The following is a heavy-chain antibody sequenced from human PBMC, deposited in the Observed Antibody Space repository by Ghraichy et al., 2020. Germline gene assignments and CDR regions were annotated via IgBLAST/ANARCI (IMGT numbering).Heavy chain of an antibody. D-gene: IGHD2-2*01. CDR3: ARDRVVVPAATYYYYYYGMDV. CDR1: GFTFSSYW. J-gene: IGHJ6*02. CDR2: INSDGSST. V-gene: IGHV3-74*01. Sequence: GGSLRLSCAASGFTFSSYWMHWVRQAPGKGLVWVSRINSDGSSTSYADSVKGRFTLSRDNAKNTLYLQMNSLRAEDTAVYYCARDRVVVPAATYYYYYYGMDVWGQGTTVTVSS.